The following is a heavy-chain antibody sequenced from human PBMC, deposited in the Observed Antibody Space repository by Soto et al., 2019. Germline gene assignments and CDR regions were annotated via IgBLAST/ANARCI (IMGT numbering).Heavy chain of an antibody. V-gene: IGHV3-30*03. CDR2: ISYDGSNK. Sequence: QVQLVESGGGVVQPGRSLRLSCAASGFTFSSYGMHWVRQAPGKGLEWVAVISYDGSNKYYADSVKGRFTISRDNSKDTLYLQMNSLRTEDTAVYYCAASSGHVYWGQGTLVTVSS. J-gene: IGHJ4*02. CDR3: AASSGHVY. CDR1: GFTFSSYG. D-gene: IGHD6-19*01.